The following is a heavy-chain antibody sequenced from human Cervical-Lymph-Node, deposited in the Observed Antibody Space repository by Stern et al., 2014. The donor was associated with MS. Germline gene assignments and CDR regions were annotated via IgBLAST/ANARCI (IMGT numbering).Heavy chain of an antibody. V-gene: IGHV3-23*04. CDR2: TSGGGGNT. J-gene: IGHJ4*02. Sequence: EVQLEESGGGLVQPGGSLRLSCAASGFGFSSYAMTWVRQAPGKGLAWVSTTSGGGGNTYYADSVNGRFTISRDNSKNTLYVQMNNLRAEDTAVYYCAKGMATTRRNPGFDYWGQGTLVTVSS. D-gene: IGHD5-24*01. CDR3: AKGMATTRRNPGFDY. CDR1: GFGFSSYA.